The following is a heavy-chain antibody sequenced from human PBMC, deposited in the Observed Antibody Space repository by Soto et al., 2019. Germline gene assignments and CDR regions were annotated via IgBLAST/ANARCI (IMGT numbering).Heavy chain of an antibody. J-gene: IGHJ5*02. Sequence: QVQLQESGPGLVKPSGTLSLTCAVSGGSISSSNWWSWVRQPPGKGLEWIGEIYHSGSTNYNPSLRSRVTISVDKSKNQSSLKLSSVTAADTAVYYCARDYMVRGVMRWFDPWGQGTLVTVSS. CDR1: GGSISSSNW. CDR2: IYHSGST. D-gene: IGHD3-10*01. CDR3: ARDYMVRGVMRWFDP. V-gene: IGHV4-4*02.